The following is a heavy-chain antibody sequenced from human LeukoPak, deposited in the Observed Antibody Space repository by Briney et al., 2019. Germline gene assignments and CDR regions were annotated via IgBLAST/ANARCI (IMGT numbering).Heavy chain of an antibody. J-gene: IGHJ4*02. CDR1: GDSVSSSSSGSYF. D-gene: IGHD2-21*02. CDR3: ASVPSGGDVVY. V-gene: IGHV4-61*03. CDR2: IYSSGST. Sequence: SETLSLTCAVSGDSVSSSSSGSYFWSWIRQPPGKGLEWIGYIYSSGSTNYNPSLKSRLTISVDTSKNHVSLKLSSVTAADTAIYYCASVPSGGDVVYWGQGTLVTVSS.